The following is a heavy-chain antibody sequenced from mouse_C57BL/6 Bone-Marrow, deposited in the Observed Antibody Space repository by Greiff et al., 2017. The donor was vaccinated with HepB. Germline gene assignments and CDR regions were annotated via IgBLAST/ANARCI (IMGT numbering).Heavy chain of an antibody. J-gene: IGHJ2*01. V-gene: IGHV1-18*01. CDR2: INPNNGGT. Sequence: VHVKQSGPELVKPGASVKIPCKASGYTFTDYNMDWVKQSHGKSLEWIGDINPNNGGTIYNQKFKGKATLTVDKSSSTAYMELRSLTSEDTAVYYCARRDYYGSSYSYWGQGTTLTVSS. D-gene: IGHD1-1*01. CDR1: GYTFTDYN. CDR3: ARRDYYGSSYSY.